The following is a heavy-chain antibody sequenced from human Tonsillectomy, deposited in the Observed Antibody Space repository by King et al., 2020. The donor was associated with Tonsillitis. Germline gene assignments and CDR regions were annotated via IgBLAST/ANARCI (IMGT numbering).Heavy chain of an antibody. CDR2: IIHSGST. Sequence: VQLQQWGAGLLKPAETLSLTCAVYGGSFSDYYWSWIRQPPGKGLEWIGEIIHSGSTSYHPSLKSRVTISVDTSKNQFSLRLGYVTAADTAVYYCAGSFGDSDYWGQGTLVTVSS. V-gene: IGHV4-34*12. J-gene: IGHJ4*02. CDR3: AGSFGDSDY. CDR1: GGSFSDYY. D-gene: IGHD3-10*01.